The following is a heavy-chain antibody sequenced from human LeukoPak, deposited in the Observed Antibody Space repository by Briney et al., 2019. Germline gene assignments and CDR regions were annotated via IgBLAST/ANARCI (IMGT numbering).Heavy chain of an antibody. CDR3: ATDRDNSDWQKRFDS. J-gene: IGHJ4*02. CDR1: GFTFSTYW. Sequence: GGSLRLSCAASGFTFSTYWMNWYRQAPGKGLEWGGNINQDGSEKDYVDSVRGRFTMSRDNAKNSLHLQMNSLRAEDTAVYYCATDRDNSDWQKRFDSWGQGTLVTVTP. V-gene: IGHV3-7*01. D-gene: IGHD2-21*02. CDR2: INQDGSEK.